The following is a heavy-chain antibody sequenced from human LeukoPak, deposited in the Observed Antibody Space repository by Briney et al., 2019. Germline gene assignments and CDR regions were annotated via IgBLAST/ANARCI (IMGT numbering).Heavy chain of an antibody. CDR3: ARELVLRQDFGRAFDI. J-gene: IGHJ3*02. Sequence: SETLSLTCTVSGGSISSGGYYWSWIRQHPGKGLEWIGYIYYSGSTYYNPSLKSRVTISVDTSMNQFSLKLSSVTAADTAVYYCARELVLRQDFGRAFDIWGQGTMVTVSS. V-gene: IGHV4-31*03. CDR1: GGSISSGGYY. CDR2: IYYSGST. D-gene: IGHD3-3*01.